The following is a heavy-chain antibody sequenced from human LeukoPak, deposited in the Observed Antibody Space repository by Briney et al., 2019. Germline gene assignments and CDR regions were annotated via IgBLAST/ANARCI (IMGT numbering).Heavy chain of an antibody. CDR3: ARLNFGGYDFWSGYYYYYGMDV. J-gene: IGHJ6*02. CDR1: GVSISSDNW. Sequence: SGTLSLTCAVCGVSISSDNWWTWVRQPPGKGLEWIGSIYYSGSTYYNPSLKSRVTISVDTSKNQFSLKLSSVAAADTAVYYCARLNFGGYDFWSGYYYYYGMDVWGQGTTVTVSS. CDR2: IYYSGST. V-gene: IGHV4-39*01. D-gene: IGHD3-3*01.